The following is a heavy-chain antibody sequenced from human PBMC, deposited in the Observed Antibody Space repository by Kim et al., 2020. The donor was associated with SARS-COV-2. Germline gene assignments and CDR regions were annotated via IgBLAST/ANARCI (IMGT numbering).Heavy chain of an antibody. CDR1: GFTFDDYA. CDR2: ISWNSGSI. Sequence: GGSLRLSCAASGFTFDDYAMHWVRQAPGKGLEWVSGISWNSGSIGYADSVKGRFTISRDNAKNSLYLQMNRLRAEDTALYYCVKDIRNYYYYGMDVWGQG. CDR3: VKDIRNYYYYGMDV. V-gene: IGHV3-9*01. J-gene: IGHJ6*02.